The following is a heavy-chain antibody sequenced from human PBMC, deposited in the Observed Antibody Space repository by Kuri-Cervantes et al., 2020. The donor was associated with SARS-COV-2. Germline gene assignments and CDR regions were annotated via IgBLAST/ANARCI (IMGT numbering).Heavy chain of an antibody. J-gene: IGHJ6*02. CDR3: AKDAGDGYSFGDYFHGMDV. D-gene: IGHD5-24*01. CDR2: ISSSSSYI. Sequence: GESLKISCAASGFTFSSYSMNWVRQAPGKGLEWVSSISSSSSYIYYADSVKGRFTIPRDNAKNSLYLQMNSLRAEDSALYFCAKDAGDGYSFGDYFHGMDVWGRGTTVTVSS. V-gene: IGHV3-21*04. CDR1: GFTFSSYS.